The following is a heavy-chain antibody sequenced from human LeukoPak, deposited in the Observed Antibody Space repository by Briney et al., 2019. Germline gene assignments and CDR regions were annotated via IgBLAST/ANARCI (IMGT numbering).Heavy chain of an antibody. CDR2: ISHDGNKK. V-gene: IGHV3-30*03. CDR1: GFSLTSNG. CDR3: ARVSTGSEYFDY. Sequence: GGSLRLSCAASGFSLTSNGMHWVRQAPGKGLEWVAFISHDGNKKYYADSVKGRFTVSRDSSKSTLFLQMDSLRRDDTAVYYCARVSTGSEYFDYWGQGTLVTVSS. J-gene: IGHJ4*02.